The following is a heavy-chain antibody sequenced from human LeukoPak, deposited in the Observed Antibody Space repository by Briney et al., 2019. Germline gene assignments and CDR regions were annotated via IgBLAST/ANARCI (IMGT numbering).Heavy chain of an antibody. CDR3: AREGSTSPGHNWFDP. V-gene: IGHV3-11*04. CDR1: GFTFSDYY. J-gene: IGHJ5*02. D-gene: IGHD2-2*01. Sequence: GGSLRLSCAASGFTFSDYYMSWIRQAPGKGLEWVSYISSSGRTIYYADSVKGRFTISRDNAKNSLYLQMNSLRAEDTAVYYCAREGSTSPGHNWFDPWGQGTLVTVSS. CDR2: ISSSGRTI.